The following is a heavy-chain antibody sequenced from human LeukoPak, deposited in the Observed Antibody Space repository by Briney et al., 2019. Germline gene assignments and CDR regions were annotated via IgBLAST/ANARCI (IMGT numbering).Heavy chain of an antibody. CDR2: INHSGST. CDR3: ARVGLIAAAPFDY. D-gene: IGHD6-13*01. J-gene: IGHJ4*02. CDR1: GFTFSDYY. Sequence: GSLRLSCAASGFTFSDYYMSWIRQPPGKGLEWIGEINHSGSTNYNPSLKSRVTISVDTSKNQFSLKLSSVTAADTAVYYCARVGLIAAAPFDYWGQGTLVTVSS. V-gene: IGHV4-34*01.